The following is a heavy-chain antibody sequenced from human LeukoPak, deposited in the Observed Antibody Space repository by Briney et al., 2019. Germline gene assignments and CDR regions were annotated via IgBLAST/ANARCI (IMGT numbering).Heavy chain of an antibody. CDR1: GYTFTSYD. Sequence: GASVKVSCKASGYTFTSYDINWVRQATGQGLGWMGWMNPNSGNTGYAQKFQGRVTMTRNTSISTAYMELSSLRSEDTAVYYCASGYYYDSSGYLPDHYWGQGTLVTASS. CDR3: ASGYYYDSSGYLPDHY. CDR2: MNPNSGNT. J-gene: IGHJ4*02. D-gene: IGHD3-22*01. V-gene: IGHV1-8*01.